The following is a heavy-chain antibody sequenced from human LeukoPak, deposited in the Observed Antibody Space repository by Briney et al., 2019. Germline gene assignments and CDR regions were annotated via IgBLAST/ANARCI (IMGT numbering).Heavy chain of an antibody. V-gene: IGHV3-23*01. CDR3: AKLGGHPLHNYYVGV. Sequence: GGSLRPSCAASGFTFSSYAMSWVRQAPGKGLEWVSGILDSGYSTYYANSVKGRFTISRDNSNNTLYLQKNSLRAEDTAVYYCAKLGGHPLHNYYVGVWGKGTTVAVSS. J-gene: IGHJ6*03. CDR2: ILDSGYST. D-gene: IGHD3-16*01. CDR1: GFTFSSYA.